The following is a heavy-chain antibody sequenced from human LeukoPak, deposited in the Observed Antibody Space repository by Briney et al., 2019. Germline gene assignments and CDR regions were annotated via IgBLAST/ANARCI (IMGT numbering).Heavy chain of an antibody. CDR1: GFTFSSYW. V-gene: IGHV3-74*01. Sequence: PGGSLRLSCAASGFTFSSYWMHWGRQAPGKGLGWVSRINSDGSSTSYADSVKGRFTIYRDNAKNTLYLQMNSQRAEDTAVYYCASLSGYSYGVDYWGQGTLVTVSS. D-gene: IGHD5-18*01. CDR3: ASLSGYSYGVDY. CDR2: INSDGSST. J-gene: IGHJ4*02.